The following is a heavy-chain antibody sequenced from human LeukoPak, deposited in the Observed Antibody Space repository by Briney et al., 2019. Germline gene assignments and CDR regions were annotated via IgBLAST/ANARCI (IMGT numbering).Heavy chain of an antibody. D-gene: IGHD3-10*01. CDR1: GFSFSTSG. Sequence: GGSLRLSCEASGFSFSTSGVHWVRQAPGKGLEWMAVISKDGRKNHYADSVKGRFTISRDNSKSTLFLQMNSLRPEDTAIYYCARDLLNYGSAYYDVGIFASGGQGTLVTVSS. CDR2: ISKDGRKN. V-gene: IGHV3-30*04. CDR3: ARDLLNYGSAYYDVGIFAS. J-gene: IGHJ4*02.